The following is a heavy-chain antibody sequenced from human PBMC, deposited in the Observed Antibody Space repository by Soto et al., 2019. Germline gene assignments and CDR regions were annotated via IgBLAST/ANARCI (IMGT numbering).Heavy chain of an antibody. Sequence: GGSLRLSCAGSGFTFISFAMSWVRQAPGKGLEWVAATSYDGSNKYYADSVKGRFIISRDNSKNMLDLLLNPLRAEDTAVYYCAGVYYGGNSVNNYWGQGTPVTVSS. CDR1: GFTFISFA. CDR3: AGVYYGGNSVNNY. CDR2: TSYDGSNK. D-gene: IGHD2-8*01. J-gene: IGHJ4*02. V-gene: IGHV3-30-3*01.